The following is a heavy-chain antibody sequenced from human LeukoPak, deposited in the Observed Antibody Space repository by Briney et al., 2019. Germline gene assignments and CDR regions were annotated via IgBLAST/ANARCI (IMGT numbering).Heavy chain of an antibody. CDR3: ARAGYCTSNSCYSPNFYYMDV. V-gene: IGHV3-7*01. Sequence: PGGSLRLSCAASGFTFRSYRMSWVRQAPGKGLEWVANIKEDANEEYYVDSVRGRFIISRDNAKNSLFLQMYSLRADDMAMYYCARAGYCTSNSCYSPNFYYMDVWGKGTTVAVSS. CDR2: IKEDANEE. J-gene: IGHJ6*03. D-gene: IGHD2-2*01. CDR1: GFTFRSYR.